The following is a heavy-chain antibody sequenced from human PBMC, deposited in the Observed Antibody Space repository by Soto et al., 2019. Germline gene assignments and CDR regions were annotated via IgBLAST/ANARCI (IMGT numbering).Heavy chain of an antibody. D-gene: IGHD5-12*01. V-gene: IGHV4-39*07. Sequence: PSETLSLTCTVSGVSISSSCYYWVRLPPGQGKGVEWIGNINYNGNTNYNPSLKSRVTMSVDTSKNQFSLKLISVTAADTAKYFCAREGNLGRWLQPLDFWGQGSLVTVSS. CDR2: INYNGNT. J-gene: IGHJ4*02. CDR3: AREGNLGRWLQPLDF. CDR1: GVSISSSCYY.